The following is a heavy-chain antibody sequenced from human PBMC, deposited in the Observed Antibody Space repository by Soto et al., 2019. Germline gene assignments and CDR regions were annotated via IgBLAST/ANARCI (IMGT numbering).Heavy chain of an antibody. Sequence: PSETLSLTCAVYGGSFSGYYWSWIRQPPGKGLEWIGEINHSGSTNYNPSLKSRVTISVDTSKNQFSLKLSSVTAADTAVYYCARALIDNWNYYYGMDVWGPGTRVTVSS. CDR1: GGSFSGYY. CDR2: INHSGST. CDR3: ARALIDNWNYYYGMDV. D-gene: IGHD1-1*01. J-gene: IGHJ6*02. V-gene: IGHV4-34*01.